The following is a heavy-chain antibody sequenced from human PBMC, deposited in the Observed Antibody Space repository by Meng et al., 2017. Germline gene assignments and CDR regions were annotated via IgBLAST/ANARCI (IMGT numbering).Heavy chain of an antibody. CDR3: ARGVVYAISYFDY. J-gene: IGHJ4*02. CDR2: TYYRSKWYN. D-gene: IGHD2-8*02. CDR1: GDSVSSNSAA. Sequence: LHQAGPGLVQPSQPLPLTRAISGDSVSSNSAAWNWIRQSTSRGLEWLGRTYYRSKWYNDYAVSVKSRITINPDTSKNQFSLQLNSVTPEDTAVYYCARGVVYAISYFDYWGQGTLVTVSS. V-gene: IGHV6-1*01.